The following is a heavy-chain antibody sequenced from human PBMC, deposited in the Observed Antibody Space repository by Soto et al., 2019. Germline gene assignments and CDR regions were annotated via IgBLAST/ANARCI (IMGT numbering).Heavy chain of an antibody. J-gene: IGHJ3*01. Sequence: SETLSLTCTVSGGAISTYYWSWIRQPPGKGLEWIGYIYYTGSTKYNPSLKSRVTISVDTSKNQLSLKLSSVTAADTAVYYCARSAQWDGFDPWGQGTMVTVSS. V-gene: IGHV4-59*01. D-gene: IGHD2-8*01. CDR2: IYYTGST. CDR3: ARSAQWDGFDP. CDR1: GGAISTYY.